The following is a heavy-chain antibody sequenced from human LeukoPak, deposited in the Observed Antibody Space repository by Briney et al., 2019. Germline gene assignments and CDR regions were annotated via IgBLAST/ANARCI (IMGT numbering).Heavy chain of an antibody. CDR2: IYYSVST. CDR3: ATRIWVALGGFDP. CDR1: GGSISSSNHS. D-gene: IGHD2/OR15-2a*01. J-gene: IGHJ5*02. Sequence: PSETLSLTCSVSGGSISSSNHSWGWIRQPPGKGLGWIGSIYYSVSTYNNPSLRSRVTISIDTSKNQFSLKLSSVTAADTAVYYCATRIWVALGGFDPWGQGTLVTVSS. V-gene: IGHV4-39*07.